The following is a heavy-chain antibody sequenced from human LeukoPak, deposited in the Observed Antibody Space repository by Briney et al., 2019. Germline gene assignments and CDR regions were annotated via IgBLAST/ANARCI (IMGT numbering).Heavy chain of an antibody. Sequence: GGSLRLSCAASGFTFRRYWMHWVRHAPGKGLVWVSRINSDGITTNYADSVKGRFTISRDNAKNSLYLQMNSLRAEDTAVYYCAELGITMIGGVWGKGTTVTISS. D-gene: IGHD3-10*02. CDR3: AELGITMIGGV. CDR1: GFTFRRYW. CDR2: INSDGITT. J-gene: IGHJ6*04. V-gene: IGHV3-74*01.